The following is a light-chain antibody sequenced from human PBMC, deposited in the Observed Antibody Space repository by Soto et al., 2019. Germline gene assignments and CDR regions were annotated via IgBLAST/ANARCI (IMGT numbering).Light chain of an antibody. CDR1: ESVSSN. CDR3: QQRNIWPPVT. V-gene: IGKV3-15*01. Sequence: EIVMTPSPATLSLSPGERAPLSCRASESVSSNLAWYQQKAGQAPRLLIYGASTRATGIPARLSGSGSGTDFTLTISSLEPEDFAVYYCQQRNIWPPVTFGQGTRLEIK. J-gene: IGKJ5*01. CDR2: GAS.